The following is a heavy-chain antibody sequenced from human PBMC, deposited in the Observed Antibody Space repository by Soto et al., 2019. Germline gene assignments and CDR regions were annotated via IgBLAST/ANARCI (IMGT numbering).Heavy chain of an antibody. CDR1: GGSVSSGHYY. CDR2: ISYTGST. D-gene: IGHD6-19*01. J-gene: IGHJ4*02. CDR3: ARSGAGSGWL. V-gene: IGHV4-61*01. Sequence: QVQPQESGPGLVRPSETLSLTCTVSGGSVSSGHYYWSWSRQPPGKGLEWIGYISYTGSTNYNPSLKSRVTISVDTSKNQFSLKMNSVTAADTAVYYCARSGAGSGWLGGQGTLVTVSS.